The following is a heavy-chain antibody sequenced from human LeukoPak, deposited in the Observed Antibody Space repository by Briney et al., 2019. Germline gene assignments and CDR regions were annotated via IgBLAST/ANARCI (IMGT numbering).Heavy chain of an antibody. V-gene: IGHV6-1*01. CDR2: TYYRSKWNY. CDR3: ARRRHANNGVDV. Sequence: SRTLSLTCAISGDSVSTTTSIWNWIRQSPSRGLEWLGRTYYRSKWNYDYADSVKSRITISPDTSENQFSLQLQFVTPEDSAVYYCARRRHANNGVDVWGQGTTVTVSS. J-gene: IGHJ6*02. CDR1: GDSVSTTTSI.